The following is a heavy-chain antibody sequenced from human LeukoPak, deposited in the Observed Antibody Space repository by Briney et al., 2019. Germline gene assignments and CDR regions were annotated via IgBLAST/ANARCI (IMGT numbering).Heavy chain of an antibody. V-gene: IGHV4-59*01. D-gene: IGHD1-26*01. J-gene: IGHJ4*02. CDR3: ARGVNSGYFDY. CDR1: GGSISSYY. Sequence: SETLSLTCTVSGGSISSYYWTWIRRPPGKGLEWIGYIYYSGSTNYNPSLKSRVTISVDTSKNQFSLKLTSVTAADTAVYYCARGVNSGYFDYCGQGTLVTVSS. CDR2: IYYSGST.